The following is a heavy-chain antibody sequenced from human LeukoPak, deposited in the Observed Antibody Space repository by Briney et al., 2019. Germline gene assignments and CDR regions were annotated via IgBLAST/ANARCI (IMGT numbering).Heavy chain of an antibody. J-gene: IGHJ4*02. V-gene: IGHV4-39*07. D-gene: IGHD2-2*02. CDR2: IFYSGST. Sequence: SETLSLTCTVSGGSISSSNYYWGWVRQPPGKALEWIGNIFYSGSTYYSPSLKSRVTISLDTSRNQFSLKLNSVTAADTAVYYCARGVPAAIGVDYFDYWGQGTLVTVSS. CDR3: ARGVPAAIGVDYFDY. CDR1: GGSISSSNYY.